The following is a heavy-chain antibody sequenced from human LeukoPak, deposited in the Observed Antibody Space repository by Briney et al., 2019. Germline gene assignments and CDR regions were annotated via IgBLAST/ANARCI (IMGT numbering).Heavy chain of an antibody. D-gene: IGHD6-13*01. CDR3: AKYGSSWSLDY. CDR1: GFTFSSYA. CDR2: IRYEGSNK. J-gene: IGHJ4*02. V-gene: IGHV3-30*02. Sequence: GGSLRLSCAASGFTFSSYAMHWVRQAPGKGLEWVAFIRYEGSNKYYADSVKGRVTISRDNSKNTLYLQMHSLRAEDKAVYYCAKYGSSWSLDYWGQGTLVPVSS.